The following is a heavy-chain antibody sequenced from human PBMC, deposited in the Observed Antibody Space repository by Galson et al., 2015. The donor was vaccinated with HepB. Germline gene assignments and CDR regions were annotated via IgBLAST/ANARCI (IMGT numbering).Heavy chain of an antibody. J-gene: IGHJ5*02. CDR1: GYTFTSYG. D-gene: IGHD6-19*01. CDR2: ISFYNGKT. Sequence: SVKVSCKASGYTFTSYGINWVRQAPGQGLEWMGWISFYNGKTDYAQKLRGRVTMTTDTSTSTSYMHLTSLRSDDTAMYYCARYRAVAGLLLDARLFDPWGQGTLVTVSS. CDR3: ARYRAVAGLLLDARLFDP. V-gene: IGHV1-18*04.